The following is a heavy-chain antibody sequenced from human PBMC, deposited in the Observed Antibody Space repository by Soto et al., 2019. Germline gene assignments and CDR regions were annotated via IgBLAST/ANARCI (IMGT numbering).Heavy chain of an antibody. CDR2: IYPVDSNT. CDR3: ARQAYHFDGNPFGY. D-gene: IGHD3-9*01. CDR1: GYRFTNYW. Sequence: PGESLKLSCKAAGYRFTNYWIGWVRQMSGKGLEWMGVIYPVDSNTKFSPSFQGQVTMSVDNSISTAYLHWISLKASDTAVYYCARQAYHFDGNPFGYWGQGTLVTVSS. V-gene: IGHV5-51*01. J-gene: IGHJ4*02.